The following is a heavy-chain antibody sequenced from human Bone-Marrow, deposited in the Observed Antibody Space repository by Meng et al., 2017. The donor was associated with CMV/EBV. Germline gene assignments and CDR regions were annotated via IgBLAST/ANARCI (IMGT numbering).Heavy chain of an antibody. J-gene: IGHJ6*02. V-gene: IGHV5-51*01. Sequence: KVSCKGSGYSFTSHWFGWVRQMPGKGLEWMGIIYPGDSDTRYSPSLEGQVTISADKSISTSYLQWSSLKASDTAMYYCARLDYYSYAMDVWGQGTTVTVSS. CDR3: ARLDYYSYAMDV. CDR2: IYPGDSDT. CDR1: GYSFTSHW.